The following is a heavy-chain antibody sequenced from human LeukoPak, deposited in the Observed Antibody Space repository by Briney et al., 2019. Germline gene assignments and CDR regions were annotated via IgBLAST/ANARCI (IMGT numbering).Heavy chain of an antibody. V-gene: IGHV4-59*01. CDR3: ARGGLYSSGWNLSY. J-gene: IGHJ4*02. CDR2: IYYSGST. CDR1: GGSISSYY. D-gene: IGHD6-19*01. Sequence: SETLSLTCTVSGGSISSYYWSWLRQPPGKRLEWIGYIYYSGSTNYNPSLTSRVTISVDTSKNQFSLKLSSVTAADTAVYYCARGGLYSSGWNLSYWGQGTLVTVSS.